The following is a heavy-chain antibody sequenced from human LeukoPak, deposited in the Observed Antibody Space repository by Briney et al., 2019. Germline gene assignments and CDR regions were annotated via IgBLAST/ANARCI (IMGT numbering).Heavy chain of an antibody. CDR1: GGSISSYY. V-gene: IGHV4-4*07. Sequence: SETLSLTCTVSGGSISSYYWSWIRQPAGKGLEWIGRIYTSGSTNYNPSLKSRVTMSVDTPKNQFSLKLSSVTAADTAVYYCAREADLVIHYYYYYYYMDVWGKGTTVTVSS. J-gene: IGHJ6*03. CDR2: IYTSGST. D-gene: IGHD3-9*01. CDR3: AREADLVIHYYYYYYYMDV.